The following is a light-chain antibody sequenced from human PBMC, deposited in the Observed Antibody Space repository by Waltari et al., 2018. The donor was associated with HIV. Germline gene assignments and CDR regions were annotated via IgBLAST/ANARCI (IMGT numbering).Light chain of an antibody. Sequence: EIVLTQSPATLSLSPGDRATLSCRASQSIGSYLAWYQLKPGQAPRLLIYETSNRATGIPARFSGSGSGTDFALTISSLEPEDFGVYYCQQRSKWPPTFGQGTKLEIK. CDR3: QQRSKWPPT. J-gene: IGKJ2*01. CDR2: ETS. CDR1: QSIGSY. V-gene: IGKV3-11*01.